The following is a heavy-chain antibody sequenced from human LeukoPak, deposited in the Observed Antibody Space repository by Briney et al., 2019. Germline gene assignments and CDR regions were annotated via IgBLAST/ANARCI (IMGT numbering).Heavy chain of an antibody. D-gene: IGHD1-20*01. CDR3: ARAITGTLGGSDY. V-gene: IGHV1-69*04. CDR1: GYTFTSYY. J-gene: IGHJ4*02. CDR2: IIPILGIA. Sequence: SVKVSCKASGYTFTSYYMHWVRQAPGQGLEWMGRIIPILGIANYAQKFQGSVTITADKSTSTAYMELSSLRSEDTAVYYCARAITGTLGGSDYWGQGTLVTVSS.